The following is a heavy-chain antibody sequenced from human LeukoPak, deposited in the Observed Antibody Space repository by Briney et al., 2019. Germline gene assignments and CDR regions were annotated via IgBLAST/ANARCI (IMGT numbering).Heavy chain of an antibody. CDR3: ARGGTGYCTSTSCSFDY. CDR2: TYYRSKWYN. Sequence: SQTLSLTCAISGDSVSSNTAAWNWIRQSPSRGLEWLGRTYYRSKWYNDYAVSVKSRIGINPDTSQNQFSLQLNSVTPEDTAVYYCARGGTGYCTSTSCSFDYWGQGTLVTVSS. CDR1: GDSVSSNTAA. J-gene: IGHJ4*02. D-gene: IGHD2-2*01. V-gene: IGHV6-1*01.